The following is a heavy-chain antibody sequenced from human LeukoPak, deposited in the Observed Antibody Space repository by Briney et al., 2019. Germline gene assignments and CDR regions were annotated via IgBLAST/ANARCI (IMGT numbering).Heavy chain of an antibody. Sequence: GGSLRLSCAASGFTFSSYAMSWVRQAPGKGLEWVSGISGSGGTTYYADSVEGRFTISRDNSKNTLYLQMNSLRAEDTAVYYCAKSGSPWTSGWDNYFDYWGQGTLVTVSS. CDR2: ISGSGGTT. D-gene: IGHD6-19*01. CDR1: GFTFSSYA. V-gene: IGHV3-23*01. J-gene: IGHJ4*02. CDR3: AKSGSPWTSGWDNYFDY.